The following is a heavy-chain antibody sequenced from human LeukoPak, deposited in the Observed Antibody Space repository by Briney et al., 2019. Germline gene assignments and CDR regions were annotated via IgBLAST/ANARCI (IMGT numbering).Heavy chain of an antibody. CDR1: GGIFSNSA. Sequence: SVKVSCKVSGGIFSNSAISWVRHDPGQGLEYMGGIIPMFGTANYAQKFQGRVTITADESTSTAYMEVSSLRSEDTAVYYCATSIRFLEWLPPSGYMDVWGKGTTVTVSS. J-gene: IGHJ6*03. CDR2: IIPMFGTA. D-gene: IGHD3-3*01. V-gene: IGHV1-69*13. CDR3: ATSIRFLEWLPPSGYMDV.